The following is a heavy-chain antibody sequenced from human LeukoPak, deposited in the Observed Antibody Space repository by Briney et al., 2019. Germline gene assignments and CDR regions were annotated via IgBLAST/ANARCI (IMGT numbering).Heavy chain of an antibody. D-gene: IGHD2-15*01. CDR3: ARDKYCSNSYCPASWFDP. CDR2: IKQDGSEK. V-gene: IGHV3-7*01. J-gene: IGHJ5*02. Sequence: GGSLRLSCAASGFTFSSYWMSWVRQAPGKGLEWVANIKQDGSEKHYVDSVKGRFTISRDNTENSLHLQMNSLRVEDTAVYYCARDKYCSNSYCPASWFDPWGQGTLVTVSS. CDR1: GFTFSSYW.